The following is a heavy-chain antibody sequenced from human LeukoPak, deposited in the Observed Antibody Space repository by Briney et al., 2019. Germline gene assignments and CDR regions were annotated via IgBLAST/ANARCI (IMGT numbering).Heavy chain of an antibody. J-gene: IGHJ3*02. V-gene: IGHV1-58*02. CDR3: AADSDGYNVGDAFDI. D-gene: IGHD5-24*01. CDR1: GFTFTSSA. Sequence: SVKVSCKASGFTFTSSAMQWVRQARGQRLEGIGWIVVGSGNTNYAQKFQERVTITRDMSTSTAYMELSSLRSEDTAVYYCAADSDGYNVGDAFDIWGQGTMVTVSS. CDR2: IVVGSGNT.